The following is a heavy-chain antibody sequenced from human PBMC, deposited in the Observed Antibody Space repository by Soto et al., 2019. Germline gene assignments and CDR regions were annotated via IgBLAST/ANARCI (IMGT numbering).Heavy chain of an antibody. CDR2: IYYSGST. Sequence: SETLSLTCTVSGGSISSYYWSWIRQPPGKGLEWIGYIYYSGSTNYNPSLKSRVTISVDTSKNQFSLELSSVTAADTAVYYCARGRSLRYFDWLPRDWGQGTLVTVSS. CDR1: GGSISSYY. D-gene: IGHD3-9*01. J-gene: IGHJ4*02. CDR3: ARGRSLRYFDWLPRD. V-gene: IGHV4-59*01.